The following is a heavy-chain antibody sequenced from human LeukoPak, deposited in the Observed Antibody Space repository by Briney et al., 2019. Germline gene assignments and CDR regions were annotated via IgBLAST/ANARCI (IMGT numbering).Heavy chain of an antibody. Sequence: GGSLRLSCAASGFTFSSYWMSWVRQAPGKGLEWVANIKQDGSDKYYVDSVKGRFTISRDNAKNSLYLQMNSLRAEDTAVYYCTRGLGAIRGGWFDPWGQGTLVTVSS. CDR3: TRGLGAIRGGWFDP. CDR1: GFTFSSYW. D-gene: IGHD1-26*01. CDR2: IKQDGSDK. V-gene: IGHV3-7*02. J-gene: IGHJ5*02.